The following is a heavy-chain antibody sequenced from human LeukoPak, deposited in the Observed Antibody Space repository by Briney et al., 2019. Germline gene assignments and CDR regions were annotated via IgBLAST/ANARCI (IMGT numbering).Heavy chain of an antibody. CDR3: ARYRLGATPDY. Sequence: SETLSLTCTVSGGSISSSTYYWGWIRQPPGKGREWIGSIYYSGSTYYNPSLKSRVTISVDTSKNQFSLKLSSVTAADTAVYYCARYRLGATPDYWGQGTLVTVSS. V-gene: IGHV4-39*01. J-gene: IGHJ4*02. D-gene: IGHD1-26*01. CDR2: IYYSGST. CDR1: GGSISSSTYY.